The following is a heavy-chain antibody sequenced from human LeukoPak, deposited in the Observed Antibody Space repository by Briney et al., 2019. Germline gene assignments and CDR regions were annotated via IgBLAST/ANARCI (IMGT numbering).Heavy chain of an antibody. CDR2: ISWNSGKI. CDR1: GFTFDDYA. D-gene: IGHD2-21*02. J-gene: IGHJ3*02. Sequence: GRSLRLSCAASGFTFDDYAMHWVRQAPGKGLEWVSGISWNSGKIAYADSVKGRFTISRDNAKSSLYLQMNSLRAEDMALYYCEKDIGDYRAFDMGGQGTMVTVSS. CDR3: EKDIGDYRAFDM. V-gene: IGHV3-9*03.